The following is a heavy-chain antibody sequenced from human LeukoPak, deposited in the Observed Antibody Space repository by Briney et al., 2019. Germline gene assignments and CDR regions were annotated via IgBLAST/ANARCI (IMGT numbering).Heavy chain of an antibody. D-gene: IGHD3-3*02. J-gene: IGHJ3*01. CDR2: ISGSGSGDST. CDR3: AKIRAPAYDF. CDR1: GFTFSSYA. Sequence: GGSLRLSCAASGFTFSSYAMNWVRQAPGKGLEWVSAISGSGSGDSTYYADSVKGRFTISRDNSKNTLYLQMSSLRAEDTAVYYCAKIRAPAYDFWGQGAMVTVSS. V-gene: IGHV3-23*01.